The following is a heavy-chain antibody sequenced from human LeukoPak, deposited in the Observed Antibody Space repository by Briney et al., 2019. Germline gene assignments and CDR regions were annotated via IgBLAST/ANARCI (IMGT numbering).Heavy chain of an antibody. CDR1: GYTFTSYD. CDR3: ARTRGRFEGATLKF. Sequence: GASVKVSCKASGYTFTSYDINWVRQATGQGLEWMGWMNPNSGNTGYAQKFQGRVTMTRNTSISTAYMELSSLRSEDTAVYYCARTRGRFEGATLKFWGQGTLVTVSS. J-gene: IGHJ4*02. V-gene: IGHV1-8*01. CDR2: MNPNSGNT. D-gene: IGHD1-26*01.